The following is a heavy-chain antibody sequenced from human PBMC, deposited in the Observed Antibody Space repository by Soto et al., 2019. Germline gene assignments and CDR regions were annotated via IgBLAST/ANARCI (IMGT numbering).Heavy chain of an antibody. CDR3: AKGSVSTRPYYFDY. CDR2: ISGSGGST. CDR1: GSTFSSYA. J-gene: IGHJ4*02. V-gene: IGHV3-23*01. D-gene: IGHD2-2*01. Sequence: WGSLRLSCAASGSTFSSYAMSWVRKAPGQGLEWVSAISGSGGSTYYADSVKGRFTISRDNSRNTLSLEMNSLRVEETAEYYCAKGSVSTRPYYFDYWGQGTLVTVST.